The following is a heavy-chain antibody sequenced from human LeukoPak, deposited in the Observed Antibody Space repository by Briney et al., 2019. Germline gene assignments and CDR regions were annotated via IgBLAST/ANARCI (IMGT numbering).Heavy chain of an antibody. Sequence: GGSLRLSCAASGFTFSSYAMHWVRQAPGKGLEWVAFISYDGSNKYYADSVRGRFTISRDNSKNTVSLEMNSLRAEDTAVYYCARGATYYSGSASYYHTFWGQGTLVTVSS. D-gene: IGHD3-10*01. V-gene: IGHV3-30-3*01. CDR3: ARGATYYSGSASYYHTF. CDR2: ISYDGSNK. CDR1: GFTFSSYA. J-gene: IGHJ4*02.